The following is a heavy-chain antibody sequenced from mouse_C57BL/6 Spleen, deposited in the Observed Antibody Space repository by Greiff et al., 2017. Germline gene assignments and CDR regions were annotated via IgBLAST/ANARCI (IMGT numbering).Heavy chain of an antibody. Sequence: QVQLQQPGAELVKPGASVKMSCKASGYTFTSYWITWVKQRPGQGLEWIGDIYPGSGSTNYNEKFKSKAKLTVDTSSSTAYMQLSSLTSEDPAVYYLSRDVSAMDYWGQGTSVTVSS. V-gene: IGHV1-55*01. J-gene: IGHJ4*01. CDR3: SRDVSAMDY. CDR1: GYTFTSYW. CDR2: IYPGSGST.